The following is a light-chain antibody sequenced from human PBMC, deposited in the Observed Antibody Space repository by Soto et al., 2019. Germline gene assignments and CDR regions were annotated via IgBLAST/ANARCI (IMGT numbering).Light chain of an antibody. CDR2: EVS. J-gene: IGLJ1*01. CDR3: SSYRSSSTLEKV. Sequence: QSALTQPASVSGSPGQSITISCTGTNGDVGSYDYVSWFQQHPGKAPKLVIYEVSNRPSGVPNRFSGSKSGNTASLTISGLQAEDEADYYCSSYRSSSTLEKVFGTGTKLTVL. V-gene: IGLV2-14*01. CDR1: NGDVGSYDY.